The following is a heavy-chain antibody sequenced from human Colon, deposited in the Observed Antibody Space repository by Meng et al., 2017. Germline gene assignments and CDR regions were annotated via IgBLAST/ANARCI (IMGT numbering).Heavy chain of an antibody. V-gene: IGHV4-4*02. CDR3: ASGRKYCSSTSCYGQFDY. D-gene: IGHD2-2*01. Sequence: GLAKPSGPLSPTGAVYVGSIVRSNWGSWVRQPPGKGLEWIGEIYHSGSTNYNPSLKSRVTISVDKSKNQFSLKLSSVTAADTAVYYCASGRKYCSSTSCYGQFDYWGQGTLVTVSS. J-gene: IGHJ4*02. CDR1: VGSIVRSNW. CDR2: IYHSGST.